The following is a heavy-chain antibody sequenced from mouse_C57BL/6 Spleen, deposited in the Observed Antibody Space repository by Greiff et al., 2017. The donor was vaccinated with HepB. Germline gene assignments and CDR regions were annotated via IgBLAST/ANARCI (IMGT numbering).Heavy chain of an antibody. CDR3: ARGNYAPSGYFDY. Sequence: EVQLQQSGPELVKPGASVKISCKASGYSFTGYYMNWVKQSPEKSLEWIGEINPSTGGTTYNQKFKAKATLTVDKSSSTAYMQLKSLTSEDSAVYYCARGNYAPSGYFDYWGQGTTLTVSS. CDR1: GYSFTGYY. D-gene: IGHD1-1*01. J-gene: IGHJ2*01. CDR2: INPSTGGT. V-gene: IGHV1-42*01.